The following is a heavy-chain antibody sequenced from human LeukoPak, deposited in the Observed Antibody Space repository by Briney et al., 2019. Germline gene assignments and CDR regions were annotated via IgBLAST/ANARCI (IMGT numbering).Heavy chain of an antibody. CDR2: INPNSGGT. CDR1: GGTFSSYA. V-gene: IGHV1-2*02. D-gene: IGHD3-10*01. Sequence: ASVKVSCKASGGTFSSYAISWVRQAPGQGLEWMGWINPNSGGTNYAQKFQGRVTMTRDTSISTAYMELSRLRSDDTAVYYCARRGGSGSYRYWGQGTLVTVSS. J-gene: IGHJ4*02. CDR3: ARRGGSGSYRY.